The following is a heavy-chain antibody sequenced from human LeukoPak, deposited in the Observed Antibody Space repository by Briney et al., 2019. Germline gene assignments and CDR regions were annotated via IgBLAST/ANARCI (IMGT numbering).Heavy chain of an antibody. V-gene: IGHV4-59*01. Sequence: SETLSLTCTVSGGSISSYYWSWIRQPPGKGLEWIGYIYYSGSTNYNPSLKSRVTISVDTSKNQFSLKLSSVTAADTAVYYCARGDEWLHPTDYWGQGTLVTVSS. J-gene: IGHJ4*02. CDR2: IYYSGST. CDR1: GGSISSYY. D-gene: IGHD3-3*01. CDR3: ARGDEWLHPTDY.